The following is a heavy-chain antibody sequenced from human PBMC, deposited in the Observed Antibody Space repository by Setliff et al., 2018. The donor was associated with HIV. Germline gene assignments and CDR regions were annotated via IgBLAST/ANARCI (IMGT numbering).Heavy chain of an antibody. Sequence: SETLSLTCSVFRGSLSSGGYYWSWIRQHPGKGLEWIGYSYHSGSPSYNPSLESRLSMSVDTSQNRFSLRLTSVTAADTAVYYCARVADYDLTSYYFFDYWGRGTLVTVSS. CDR1: RGSLSSGGYY. V-gene: IGHV4-31*03. J-gene: IGHJ4*02. CDR3: ARVADYDLTSYYFFDY. D-gene: IGHD3-9*01. CDR2: SYHSGSP.